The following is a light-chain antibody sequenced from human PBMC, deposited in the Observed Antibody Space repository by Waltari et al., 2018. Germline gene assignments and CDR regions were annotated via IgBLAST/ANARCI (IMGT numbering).Light chain of an antibody. CDR3: QQSYSTTRFT. Sequence: DIQMTQSPSSLSASVGDRVTITCRTSQSISSYLNWYQQKPVNAPKLLIYAASSLQSGVPSRFSGSGSGTDFTLTISSLQPEDFGTYYCQQSYSTTRFTFGPGTKVEIK. CDR2: AAS. CDR1: QSISSY. V-gene: IGKV1-39*01. J-gene: IGKJ3*01.